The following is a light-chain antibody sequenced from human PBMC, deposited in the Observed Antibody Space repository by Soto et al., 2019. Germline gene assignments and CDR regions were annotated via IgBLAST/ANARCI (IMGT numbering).Light chain of an antibody. V-gene: IGLV2-11*01. Sequence: QSALTQPRSVSGSPGQSVTISCTGTSNDVGGYNYVSWYQQHPGKAPKLLISAVNKRPSGVPDRFSGSKSGNAASLITSGLQAEDEDDYYCCSYAGRSAWVFGGGTKLTVL. CDR1: SNDVGGYNY. CDR3: CSYAGRSAWV. J-gene: IGLJ3*02. CDR2: AVN.